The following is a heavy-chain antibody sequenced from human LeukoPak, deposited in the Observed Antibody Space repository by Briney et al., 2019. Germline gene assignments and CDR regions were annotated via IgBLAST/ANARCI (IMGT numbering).Heavy chain of an antibody. CDR3: ARAGPRGDGYNLDS. CDR2: IYYTGST. D-gene: IGHD5-24*01. CDR1: GGSISPYY. J-gene: IGHJ4*02. V-gene: IGHV4-59*01. Sequence: SETLSLTCTVSGGSISPYYWSWIRQPPGKGLEWIGYIYYTGSTSYNPSLKSRVTISVDTSENQFSLKLSSVTAADTAIYYCARAGPRGDGYNLDSWGQGTLVTVSS.